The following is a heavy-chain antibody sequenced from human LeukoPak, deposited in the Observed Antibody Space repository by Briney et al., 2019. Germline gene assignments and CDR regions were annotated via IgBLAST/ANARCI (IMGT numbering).Heavy chain of an antibody. J-gene: IGHJ2*01. CDR3: ARGHRYYYGSGSPPFDL. Sequence: GASVKVSCKASGYTFTNFDINWVRQATGQGLEWMGWMNPNSGNTGYAQKFQGRVTMTRNTSISTAYMELSSLRSEDTAVYYCARGHRYYYGSGSPPFDLWGRGTLVTVSS. D-gene: IGHD3-10*01. V-gene: IGHV1-8*02. CDR2: MNPNSGNT. CDR1: GYTFTNFD.